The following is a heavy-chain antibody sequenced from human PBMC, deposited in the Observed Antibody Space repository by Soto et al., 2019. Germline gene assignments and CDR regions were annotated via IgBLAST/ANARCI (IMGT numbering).Heavy chain of an antibody. CDR3: ARGGVLYPWFGEFVTNPFAI. Sequence: SETLSLTCAVYGGSFSGYYWRWIRQPPGKGLEWIGEINHSGSTNYNPSLKSRVTISVDTSKNQFSLKLSSVTAADTAVYYCARGGVLYPWFGEFVTNPFAIWGQGSTVIV. D-gene: IGHD3-10*01. CDR1: GGSFSGYY. J-gene: IGHJ3*02. V-gene: IGHV4-34*01. CDR2: INHSGST.